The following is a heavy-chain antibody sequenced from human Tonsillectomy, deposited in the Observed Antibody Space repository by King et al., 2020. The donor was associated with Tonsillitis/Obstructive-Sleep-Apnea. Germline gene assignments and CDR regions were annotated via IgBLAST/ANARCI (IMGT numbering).Heavy chain of an antibody. CDR3: ARDQYDFWSGYYRGPPPRTYYYYGMDV. CDR1: GGSFSGYY. CDR2: INHSGST. V-gene: IGHV4-34*01. J-gene: IGHJ6*02. D-gene: IGHD3-3*01. Sequence: VQLQQWGAGLLKPSETLSLTCAVYGGSFSGYYWSWIRQPPGKGLEWIGEINHSGSTNYNPSLKSRVTISVDTSKNQFSLKLSSVTAADTAVYYCARDQYDFWSGYYRGPPPRTYYYYGMDVWGQGTTVTVSS.